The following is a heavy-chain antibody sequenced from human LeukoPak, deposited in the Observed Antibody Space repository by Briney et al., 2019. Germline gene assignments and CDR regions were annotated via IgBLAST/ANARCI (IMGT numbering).Heavy chain of an antibody. CDR3: TTNQIMIREYYFDY. CDR1: GFTFSSYS. CDR2: IWYDGSNK. V-gene: IGHV3-33*08. J-gene: IGHJ4*02. D-gene: IGHD3-16*01. Sequence: GGSLRLSCSASGFTFSSYSMSWVRQAPGKGLEWVAVIWYDGSNKYYADSVKGRFTISRDNSKNTLYLQMNSLRAEDTAVYYCTTNQIMIREYYFDYWGQGTLVTVSS.